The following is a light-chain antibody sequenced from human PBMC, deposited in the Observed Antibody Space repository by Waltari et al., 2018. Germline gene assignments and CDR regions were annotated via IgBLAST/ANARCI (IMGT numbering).Light chain of an antibody. CDR3: QAWDSNIVV. CDR1: RLEEKY. V-gene: IGLV3-1*01. Sequence: SYELMQAPSVSVSPGQTATITCSAHRLEEKYVCWYQQKPGQSPLLIIYQDTTRPSGIPERFSASHSGNTAILTISVTQSVDEADYYCQAWDSNIVVFGGGTKLTVL. J-gene: IGLJ2*01. CDR2: QDT.